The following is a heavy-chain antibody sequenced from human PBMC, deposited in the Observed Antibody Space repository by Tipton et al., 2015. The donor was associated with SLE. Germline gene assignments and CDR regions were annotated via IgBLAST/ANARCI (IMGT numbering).Heavy chain of an antibody. V-gene: IGHV4-39*07. CDR3: ARVAAATGRGNYFYYYMDV. D-gene: IGHD6-13*01. Sequence: TLSLTCTVSGGSISSGSYYWGWIRQPPGKGLEWIGSIYYSGSTYYSPSLKSRVTVSVDPSKNQFSLNLSSVTAADTAVYYCARVAAATGRGNYFYYYMDVWGKGTTVTVSS. J-gene: IGHJ6*03. CDR2: IYYSGST. CDR1: GGSISSGSYY.